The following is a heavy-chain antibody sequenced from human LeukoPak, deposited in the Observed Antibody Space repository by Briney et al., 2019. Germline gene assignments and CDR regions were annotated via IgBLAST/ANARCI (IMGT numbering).Heavy chain of an antibody. D-gene: IGHD2-15*01. CDR2: IDSGGSS. V-gene: IGHV3-53*01. J-gene: IGHJ3*02. CDR3: ARCWLYCSGGSCDIDAFDI. Sequence: PGGSLRLSCAASGFTVSSNYMSWVRQAPGKGLEWVSVIDSGGSSYYADSVKGRFTISRDNSKSPLYLQMNSLRAEDTAVYYCARCWLYCSGGSCDIDAFDIWGQGTMVTVSS. CDR1: GFTVSSNY.